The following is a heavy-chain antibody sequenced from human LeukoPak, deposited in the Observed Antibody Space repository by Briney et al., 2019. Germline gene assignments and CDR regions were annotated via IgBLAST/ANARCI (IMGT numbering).Heavy chain of an antibody. CDR3: ARPDSSGYYYVRAEYFQH. D-gene: IGHD3-22*01. Sequence: GGSLRLSCAASGFTFSSYVMHWVRQAPGKGLEWVAFIRYDGSNKYYADSVKGRFTISRDNSKNTLYLQMNSLRAEDTAVYYCARPDSSGYYYVRAEYFQHWGQGTLVTVSS. CDR2: IRYDGSNK. V-gene: IGHV3-30*02. J-gene: IGHJ1*01. CDR1: GFTFSSYV.